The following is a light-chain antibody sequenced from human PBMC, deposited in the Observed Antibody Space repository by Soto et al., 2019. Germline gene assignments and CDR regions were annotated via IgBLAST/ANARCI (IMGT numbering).Light chain of an antibody. V-gene: IGKV3-15*01. CDR1: QSVSSN. CDR2: GAS. J-gene: IGKJ4*01. CDR3: QQYNTWPPLT. Sequence: EIVMTQSPATLSVSPGERATLSCRASQSVSSNLAWYQQKPGQAPRLLIYGASTRATGIPARFSGSGSDTEFTLTISSLQSEDVAVYYCQQYNTWPPLTFGGGTKVEIK.